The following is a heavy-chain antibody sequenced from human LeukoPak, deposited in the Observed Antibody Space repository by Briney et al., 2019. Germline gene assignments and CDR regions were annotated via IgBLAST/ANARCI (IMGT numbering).Heavy chain of an antibody. D-gene: IGHD3-22*01. CDR3: ASSYYYDSSGYYYYYYYMDV. J-gene: IGHJ6*03. Sequence: PGGSLRLSCAASGFTFSSYWMSWVRQAPGKGLEWVANLKQDGSEKYYVDSVKGRFTISRDNAKNSLYLQMNSLRAEDTVVYYYASSYYYDSSGYYYYYYYMDVWGKGTTVTVSS. CDR2: LKQDGSEK. CDR1: GFTFSSYW. V-gene: IGHV3-7*01.